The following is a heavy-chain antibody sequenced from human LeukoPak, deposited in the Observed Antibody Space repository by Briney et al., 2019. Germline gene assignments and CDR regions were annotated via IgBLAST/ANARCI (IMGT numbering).Heavy chain of an antibody. CDR1: GGSISSSSYY. CDR3: ARVICGYSYGLMYYYYGMDV. Sequence: SETLSLTCTVSGGSISSSSYYWGWIRQPPGKGLEWIGSIYYSGSTYYNPSLKSRVTISVDTSKNQFSLKLSSVTAADTAVYYCARVICGYSYGLMYYYYGMDVWGQGTTVTVSS. V-gene: IGHV4-39*07. CDR2: IYYSGST. D-gene: IGHD5-18*01. J-gene: IGHJ6*02.